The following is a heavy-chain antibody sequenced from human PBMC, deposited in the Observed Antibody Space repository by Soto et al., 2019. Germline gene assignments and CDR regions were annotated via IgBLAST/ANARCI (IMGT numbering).Heavy chain of an antibody. Sequence: QVQLVQSGAEVKKPGSSVKVSCKASGDTFSSYAISWVRQAPGQGLEWMGGIIPIFGTANYAQKFQGRVTNTADEPTSTASMEFSSLRSEDTAGDYCARDGSGYRSRASNMDVWGQGTTVTVS. CDR1: GDTFSSYA. V-gene: IGHV1-69*01. D-gene: IGHD3-22*01. CDR3: ARDGSGYRSRASNMDV. CDR2: IIPIFGTA. J-gene: IGHJ6*02.